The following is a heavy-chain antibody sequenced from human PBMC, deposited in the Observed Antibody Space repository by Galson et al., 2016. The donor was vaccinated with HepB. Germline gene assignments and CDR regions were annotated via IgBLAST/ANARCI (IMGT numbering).Heavy chain of an antibody. CDR1: GFTFSSYA. CDR3: AKTSGAAYYFEY. J-gene: IGHJ4*02. D-gene: IGHD6-25*01. V-gene: IGHV3-23*01. CDR2: IGTDNGVT. Sequence: SLRLSCAASGFTFSSYAMNWVRQAPGKGLEWVSIIGTDNGVTYYADSVKGRFTISRENSKNTLFLQRNSLSAEDTAVYYCAKTSGAAYYFEYWGQGTLVNVSS.